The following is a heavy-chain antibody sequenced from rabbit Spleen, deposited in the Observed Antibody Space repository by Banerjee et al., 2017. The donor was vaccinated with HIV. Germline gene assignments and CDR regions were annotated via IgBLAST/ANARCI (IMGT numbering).Heavy chain of an antibody. J-gene: IGHJ3*01. Sequence: QEQLVESGGGLVKPEGSLTLTCKASAFSFSDRDVMCWVRQAPGKGLEWIACINASTGKPVYATWAKGRFTISRTSSTTVTLRMTSLTAADTATYFCARDLVGVIGWNFGLWGQGTLVTVS. V-gene: IGHV1S45*01. CDR3: ARDLVGVIGWNFGL. CDR2: INASTGKP. D-gene: IGHD1-1*01. CDR1: AFSFSDRDV.